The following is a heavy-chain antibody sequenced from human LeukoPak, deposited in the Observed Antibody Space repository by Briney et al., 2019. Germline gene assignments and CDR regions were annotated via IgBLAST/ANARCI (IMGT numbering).Heavy chain of an antibody. J-gene: IGHJ5*02. D-gene: IGHD5-18*01. CDR2: IGSSGDTI. V-gene: IGHV3-48*01. Sequence: GGSLRLSCAASGFTFSSYSINWVRQAPGKGLEWLSYIGSSGDTIYYADSVKGRFTVSRDNAKNSLYLQMNSLRAEDTAVYYCARGVDTAMVTGGYNWFDPWGQGTLVTVSS. CDR1: GFTFSSYS. CDR3: ARGVDTAMVTGGYNWFDP.